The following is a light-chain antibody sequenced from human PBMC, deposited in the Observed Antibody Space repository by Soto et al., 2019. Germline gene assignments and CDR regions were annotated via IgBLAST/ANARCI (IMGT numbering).Light chain of an antibody. V-gene: IGKV3-20*01. CDR3: QQYGFSPIS. CDR2: DAS. Sequence: EIVLTQSPATLSLSPGERATLSCRASQTITNDYLAWYQQKDGRAPRLLIFDASTRATGIPDRFSGSGSGPEYTLTISRLEPEDFAVYSCQQYGFSPISFGQGTRLEIK. J-gene: IGKJ5*01. CDR1: QTITNDY.